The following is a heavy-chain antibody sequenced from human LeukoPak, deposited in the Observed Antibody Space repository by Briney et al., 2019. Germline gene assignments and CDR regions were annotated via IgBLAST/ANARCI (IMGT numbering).Heavy chain of an antibody. J-gene: IGHJ4*02. CDR3: ARDPLDCSGGSCSDY. D-gene: IGHD2-15*01. Sequence: GASVKVSCKASGGTFSSYAFSGVRQAPGQGLEWMGRIIPIFGTANYAQKFQGRVTITTDESTSTAYLELNSLRSEDTAVYYCARDPLDCSGGSCSDYWGQGTLVTVSS. CDR1: GGTFSSYA. CDR2: IIPIFGTA. V-gene: IGHV1-69*05.